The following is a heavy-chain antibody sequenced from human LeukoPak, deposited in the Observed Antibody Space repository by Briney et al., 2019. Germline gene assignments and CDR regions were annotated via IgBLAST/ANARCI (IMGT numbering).Heavy chain of an antibody. D-gene: IGHD6-6*01. Sequence: GGSLRLSCAASGFTFSSYAMSWVRQAPGKGLEWVSAISGSGGSTYYADSVKGRFTISRDNSKNTPYLQMNSLRAEDRAVYDCGKAGLGALAYWGQGTLVTVAS. CDR2: ISGSGGST. CDR1: GFTFSSYA. V-gene: IGHV3-23*01. CDR3: GKAGLGALAY. J-gene: IGHJ4*02.